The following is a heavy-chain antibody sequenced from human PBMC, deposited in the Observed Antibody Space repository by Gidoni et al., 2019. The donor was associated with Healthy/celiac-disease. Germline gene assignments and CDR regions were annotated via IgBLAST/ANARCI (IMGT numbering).Heavy chain of an antibody. Sequence: EVQLVESGGGLVQPGGSLSLSCSASGFAVSSTAMSWVRQDPGKGLEWVSVIYSGGSTYYADSVKGRFTISRDNSKNTLYLQMNSLRAEDTAVYYCARRRGPQPDSSGWYGFDYWGQGTLVTVSS. CDR2: IYSGGST. CDR1: GFAVSSTA. V-gene: IGHV3-66*02. CDR3: ARRRGPQPDSSGWYGFDY. D-gene: IGHD6-19*01. J-gene: IGHJ4*02.